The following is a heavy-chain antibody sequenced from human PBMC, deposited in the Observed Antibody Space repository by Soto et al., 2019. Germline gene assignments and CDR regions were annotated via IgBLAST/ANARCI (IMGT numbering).Heavy chain of an antibody. J-gene: IGHJ5*02. CDR2: ISSSGSTI. V-gene: IGHV3-11*01. CDR3: ATGKYHPGGNWFDP. Sequence: KTVGSLRLSCGASGFTFSDYYMSWIRQAPGKGLEWVSYISSSGSTIYYADSVKGRFTISRDNAKNSLYLQMNSLRAEDTAVYYCATGKYHPGGNWFDPWGQGTLVTVSS. CDR1: GFTFSDYY. D-gene: IGHD2-2*01.